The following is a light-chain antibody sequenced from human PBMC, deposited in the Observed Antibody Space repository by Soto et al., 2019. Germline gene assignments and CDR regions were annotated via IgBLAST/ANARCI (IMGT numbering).Light chain of an antibody. J-gene: IGLJ1*01. CDR3: AAWDDSLNGYV. Sequence: VLTQPPSASGTPGQRVTISCSGSTSSIGSNYVYWYQQLPGTAPKLLIYSNNQRPSGVPDRFSGSKSGTSASLAISGLQSEDEADYYCAAWDDSLNGYVFGTGTKVTVL. CDR1: TSSIGSNY. V-gene: IGLV1-44*01. CDR2: SNN.